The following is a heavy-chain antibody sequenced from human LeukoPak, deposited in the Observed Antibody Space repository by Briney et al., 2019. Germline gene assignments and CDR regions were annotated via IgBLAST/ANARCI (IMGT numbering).Heavy chain of an antibody. CDR3: ARAYKDRSLAGKKEFFQH. V-gene: IGHV3-9*01. D-gene: IGHD6-19*01. J-gene: IGHJ1*01. CDR1: GFTCDNYA. Sequence: GGSLRLSCAASGFTCDNYAMNWVRQVPGKGLEWISLISWNSGTIGYADSVKGRFTISRDNANNFLYLQMNSLRAEDTALYYCARAYKDRSLAGKKEFFQHWGQGTLVTVSS. CDR2: ISWNSGTI.